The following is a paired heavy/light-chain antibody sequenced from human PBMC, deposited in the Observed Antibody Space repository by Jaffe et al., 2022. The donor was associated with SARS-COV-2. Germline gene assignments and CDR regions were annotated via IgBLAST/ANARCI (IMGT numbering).Light chain of an antibody. CDR2: EVS. CDR3: NSYTSSNTLV. V-gene: IGLV2-14*01. J-gene: IGLJ2*01. Sequence: QSALTQPASVSGSPGQSITISCTGTSSDVGGYKYVAWYQQHPGKAPKLMIYEVSIRPSGVSNRFSGSKSGNTASLTISGLQAEDEADYYCNSYTSSNTLVFGGGTKLTVL. CDR1: SSDVGGYKY.
Heavy chain of an antibody. V-gene: IGHV4-61*02. Sequence: QVQLQESGPGLVKPSQTLSLTCIVSGASISSGSCYWSWIRQPAGKGLEWIGRIHTSGSTSYNPSLKSRVTISIDTSKNQFSLNLSSVTAADTAVYYCEVYDSSGLFDSWGQGTLVTVSS. D-gene: IGHD3-22*01. CDR2: IHTSGST. CDR3: EVYDSSGLFDS. CDR1: GASISSGSCY. J-gene: IGHJ4*02.